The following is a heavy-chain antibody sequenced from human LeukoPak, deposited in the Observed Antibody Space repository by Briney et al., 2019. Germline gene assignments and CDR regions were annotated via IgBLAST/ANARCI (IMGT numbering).Heavy chain of an antibody. D-gene: IGHD2-15*01. V-gene: IGHV1-2*02. Sequence: ASEKVSCKASGYTFTGYYMHWVRQAPGQGLEWMGWINPNSGGTNYAQKFQGRVTMTRDTSISTAYMELSRLRSDDTAVYYCARSIGGYCSGGSCYSEYAYWGQGTLVTVSS. CDR1: GYTFTGYY. J-gene: IGHJ4*02. CDR3: ARSIGGYCSGGSCYSEYAY. CDR2: INPNSGGT.